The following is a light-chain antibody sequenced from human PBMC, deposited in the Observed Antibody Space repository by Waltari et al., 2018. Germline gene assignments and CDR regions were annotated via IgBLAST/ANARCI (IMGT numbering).Light chain of an antibody. CDR1: SSNIGAGYD. CDR3: QSYDSSLSGSV. J-gene: IGLJ2*01. CDR2: ANN. Sequence: QSVLTQPPSVSGAPGQRVTISCTGRSSNIGAGYDVHWYQHLPGTAPKLLIYANNKWPSGVPDRFSGSKSGTSASLAITGLQAEDEADYYCQSYDSSLSGSVLGGGTKVTVL. V-gene: IGLV1-40*01.